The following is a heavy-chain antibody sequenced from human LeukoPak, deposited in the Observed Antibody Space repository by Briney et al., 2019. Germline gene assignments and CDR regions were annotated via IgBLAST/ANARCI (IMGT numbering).Heavy chain of an antibody. J-gene: IGHJ2*01. D-gene: IGHD4-17*01. CDR1: GGSLSSYY. CDR3: ARTFSYGASWYFDL. V-gene: IGHV4-4*07. CDR2: IYTSGST. Sequence: SETLSLTCTVSGGSLSSYYRSWIRQPAGRGLVWIGGIYTSGSTNYNPSRKSRVTMSEDTSKNQFSLKLSSVTAADTAVYYCARTFSYGASWYFDLWGRGTLVTVSS.